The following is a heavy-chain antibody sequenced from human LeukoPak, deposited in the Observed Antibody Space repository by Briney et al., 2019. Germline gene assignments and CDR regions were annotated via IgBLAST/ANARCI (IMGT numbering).Heavy chain of an antibody. CDR3: ATIKRGSIYGYFDF. CDR1: GGSISNHY. V-gene: IGHV4-59*11. J-gene: IGHJ4*02. D-gene: IGHD5-18*01. CDR2: LLDSVNT. Sequence: SETLSLTCTVSGGSISNHYWSWIRQPPGKGLEWIAYLLDSVNTKDNPSLNSRLTLSADTSKNQFSLRLSSVTAADTAVYYCATIKRGSIYGYFDFWGQGIKVTVSS.